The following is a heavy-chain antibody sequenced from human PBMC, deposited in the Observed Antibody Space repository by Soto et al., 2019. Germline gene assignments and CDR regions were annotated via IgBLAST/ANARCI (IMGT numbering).Heavy chain of an antibody. D-gene: IGHD3-10*01. V-gene: IGHV4-34*01. CDR3: ARGRRRVRGALCSYYNSMDV. CDR1: GGSFSGDY. CDR2: INHSGST. J-gene: IGHJ6*02. Sequence: SETLSLTCAVYGGSFSGDYWSWIRQPPGKGLEWIGDINHSGSTNYSPSLKSRVTISLDTSKNQFSLNLSSVTAADTAVYYCARGRRRVRGALCSYYNSMDVWGQGTTVTVSS.